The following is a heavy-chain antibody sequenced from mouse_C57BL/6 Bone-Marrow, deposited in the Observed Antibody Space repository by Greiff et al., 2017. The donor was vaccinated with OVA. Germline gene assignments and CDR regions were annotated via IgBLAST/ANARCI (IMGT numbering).Heavy chain of an antibody. CDR1: GYTFTSYG. CDR3: ARDLIYYYGSSSP. Sequence: QVQLKQSGAELARPGASVKLSCKASGYTFTSYGISWVKQRTGQGLEWIGEIYPRSGNTYYNEKFKGKATLTADKSSSTAYMELRSLTSEDSAVYFCARDLIYYYGSSSPWGQGTTLTVSS. D-gene: IGHD1-1*01. V-gene: IGHV1-81*01. CDR2: IYPRSGNT. J-gene: IGHJ2*01.